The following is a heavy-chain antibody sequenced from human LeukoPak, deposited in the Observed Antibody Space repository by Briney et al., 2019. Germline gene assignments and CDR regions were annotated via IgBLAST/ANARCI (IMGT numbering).Heavy chain of an antibody. CDR1: GFTVSTNY. J-gene: IGHJ4*02. D-gene: IGHD5-18*01. CDR2: IYSGGRT. V-gene: IGHV3-66*01. CDR3: ARGWIQEDDPYFDY. Sequence: GGSLRLSCAVSGFTVSTNYMSWVRQAPGKGLQWVSVIYSGGRTYYSDSVKGRFTISRDNSKNTLFLQMNSLRAEDTAVYFCARGWIQEDDPYFDYWGQGTLVTVSS.